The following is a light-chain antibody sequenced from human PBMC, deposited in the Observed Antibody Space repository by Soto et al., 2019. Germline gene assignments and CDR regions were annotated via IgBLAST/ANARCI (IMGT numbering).Light chain of an antibody. J-gene: IGLJ1*01. CDR1: SSDVGGYNY. Sequence: QSALTQPASASGSPGQSITISCTGTSSDVGGYNYVSWYQQHPGKAPKLMIYDVSNRPSGVSNRFSGSKSGNTASLTISGLQAEDEADYYCSSYRSGGTFVFGSGTKVTVL. CDR2: DVS. V-gene: IGLV2-14*03. CDR3: SSYRSGGTFV.